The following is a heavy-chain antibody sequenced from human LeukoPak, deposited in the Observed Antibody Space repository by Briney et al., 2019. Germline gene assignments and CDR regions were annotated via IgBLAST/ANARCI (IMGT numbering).Heavy chain of an antibody. CDR3: ARGDCYDSSGYST. CDR2: INPNSGGT. V-gene: IGHV1-2*02. CDR1: GYTFTGYY. J-gene: IGHJ5*02. Sequence: ASVKVSCEASGYTFTGYYMHWVRQAPGRGLEWMGWINPNSGGTNYAQKFQGRVTMTRDTSISTAYMELSRLRSDDTAVYYCARGDCYDSSGYSTWGQGTLVTVSS. D-gene: IGHD3-22*01.